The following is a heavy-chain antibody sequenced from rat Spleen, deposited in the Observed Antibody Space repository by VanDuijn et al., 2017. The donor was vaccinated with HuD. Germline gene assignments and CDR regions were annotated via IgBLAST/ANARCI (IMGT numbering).Heavy chain of an antibody. D-gene: IGHD1-12*01. CDR3: ARYRDSYGHVGIFDN. V-gene: IGHV3-1*01. CDR2: IGYSGDT. Sequence: EVQLQESGPGLVKPSQSLSLTCSVTGYSITSNYWGWNRKFPGNKMEWTGYIGYSGDTGYHPSLKSRISISRDTSKNQFFLQLNSVTSEDTSTYYCARYRDSYGHVGIFDNWGQGVMVTVSS. CDR1: GYSITSNY. J-gene: IGHJ2*01.